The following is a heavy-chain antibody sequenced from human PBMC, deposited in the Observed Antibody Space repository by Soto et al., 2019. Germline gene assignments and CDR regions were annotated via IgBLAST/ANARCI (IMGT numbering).Heavy chain of an antibody. CDR3: PRPSSDYYYYGMVV. CDR1: GGSISSSSYY. Sequence: KPSETLSLTCTVSGGSISSSSYYWGWIRQPPGKGLEWIGSIYYSGSTYYNPSLKRRVTISVDKYKNQFSLKLSSVTAADTAVCYCPRPSSDYYYYGMVVWYPGTMVAIFS. V-gene: IGHV4-39*01. J-gene: IGHJ6*02. CDR2: IYYSGST.